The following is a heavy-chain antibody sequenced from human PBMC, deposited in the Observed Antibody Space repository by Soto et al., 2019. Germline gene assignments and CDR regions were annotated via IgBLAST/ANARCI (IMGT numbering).Heavy chain of an antibody. D-gene: IGHD2-2*01. V-gene: IGHV3-23*01. CDR3: AKGSIFGGTRYCSSTSCYGEGYFDY. Sequence: GGSLRLSCAASGFTFSSYAMSWVRQAPGKGLEWVSAISGSGGSTYYADSVKGRFTISRDNSKNTLYLQMNSLRAEDTAVYYCAKGSIFGGTRYCSSTSCYGEGYFDYWGQGTLVTVSS. CDR1: GFTFSSYA. J-gene: IGHJ4*02. CDR2: ISGSGGST.